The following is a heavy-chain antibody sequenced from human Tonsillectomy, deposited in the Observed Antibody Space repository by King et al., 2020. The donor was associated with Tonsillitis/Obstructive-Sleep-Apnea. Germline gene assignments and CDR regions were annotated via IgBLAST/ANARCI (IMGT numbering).Heavy chain of an antibody. CDR2: IYYSGST. D-gene: IGHD3-3*01. Sequence: QLQESGPGLVKPSETLSLTCTVSGGSISSYYWSWIRQPPGKGLEWIGYIYYSGSTNYNPSLKSRVTISVDTSKNQFSLKLSSVTAADTAVYYCARRSAYYDFLSGYYTGIWYFDLWGRGTLVTVSS. V-gene: IGHV4-59*01. J-gene: IGHJ2*01. CDR1: GGSISSYY. CDR3: ARRSAYYDFLSGYYTGIWYFDL.